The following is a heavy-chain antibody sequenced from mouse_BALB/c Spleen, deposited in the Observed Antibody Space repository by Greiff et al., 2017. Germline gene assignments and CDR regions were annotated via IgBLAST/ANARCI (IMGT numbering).Heavy chain of an antibody. D-gene: IGHD4-1*01. V-gene: IGHV1-80*01. CDR2: IYPGDGDT. CDR1: GYAFSSYW. CDR3: ASTGTEAMDY. J-gene: IGHJ4*01. Sequence: VKLMESGAELVRPGSSVKISCKASGYAFSSYWMNWVKQRPGQGLEWIGQIYPGDGDTNYNGKFKGKATLTADKSSSTAYMQLSSLTSEDSAVYFCASTGTEAMDYWGQGTSVTVSS.